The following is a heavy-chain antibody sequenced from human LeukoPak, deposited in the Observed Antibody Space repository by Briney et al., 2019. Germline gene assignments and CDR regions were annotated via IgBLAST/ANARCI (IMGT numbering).Heavy chain of an antibody. V-gene: IGHV3-23*01. J-gene: IGHJ5*02. CDR2: ISGSGGST. Sequence: GGSLRLSCAASGFTFSSYAMSWVRQAPGRGLEWVSAISGSGGSTYYADSVKGRFTISRDNSKNTLYLQMNSLRAEDTAVYYCAKDLGIVVVITEAWGQGTLVTVSS. CDR1: GFTFSSYA. CDR3: AKDLGIVVVITEA. D-gene: IGHD3-22*01.